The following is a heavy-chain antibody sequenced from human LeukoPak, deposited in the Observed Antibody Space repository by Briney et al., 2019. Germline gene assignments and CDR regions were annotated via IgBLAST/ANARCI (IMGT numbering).Heavy chain of an antibody. CDR3: ARDPPGIAAAGSQGCY. J-gene: IGHJ4*02. CDR2: INPNSGGT. CDR1: GYTFTGYY. Sequence: ASVKVSCKASGYTFTGYYMHWVRQAPGQGLEWMGWINPNSGGTNYAQKFQGRVTMTRDTSISTAYMELSRLRSDDTAVYYCARDPPGIAAAGSQGCYWGQGTLVTVSS. D-gene: IGHD6-13*01. V-gene: IGHV1-2*02.